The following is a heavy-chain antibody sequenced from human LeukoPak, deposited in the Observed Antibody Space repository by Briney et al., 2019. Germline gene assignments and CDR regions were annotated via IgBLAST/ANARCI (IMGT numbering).Heavy chain of an antibody. V-gene: IGHV3-23*01. D-gene: IGHD2-15*01. CDR2: ISGSGGST. CDR1: GFTFSGYA. CDR3: AKQGRGYCSGGSCYGPYYFDY. Sequence: PGGSLRLSCTTSGFTFSGYAMSWVRQAPGKGLEWVSAISGSGGSTYYADSVKGRFTISRDNSKNTLYLQMNSLRAEDTAVYYCAKQGRGYCSGGSCYGPYYFDYWGQGTLVTVSS. J-gene: IGHJ4*02.